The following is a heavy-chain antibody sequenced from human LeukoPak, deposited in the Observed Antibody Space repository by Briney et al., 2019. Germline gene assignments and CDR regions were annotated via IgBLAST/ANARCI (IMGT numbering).Heavy chain of an antibody. CDR1: GYTFTGYY. Sequence: ASVKVSCKASGYTFTGYYMHWVRQAPGQGLEWVGWINPNSGGTNYAQKFQGWVTMTRDTSISTAYMELSRLRSDDTAVYYCARDFENIAAMYYWGQGTLVTVSS. J-gene: IGHJ4*02. D-gene: IGHD6-25*01. CDR3: ARDFENIAAMYY. CDR2: INPNSGGT. V-gene: IGHV1-2*04.